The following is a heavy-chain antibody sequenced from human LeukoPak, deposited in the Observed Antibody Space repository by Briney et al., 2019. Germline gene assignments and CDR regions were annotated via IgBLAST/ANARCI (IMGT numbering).Heavy chain of an antibody. CDR2: FDPEDGET. CDR3: ATFIAAAGRRYHFDY. D-gene: IGHD6-13*01. CDR1: GYTLTELS. Sequence: ASVKVSCKVSGYTLTELSMHWVRQAPGKGLEWMGGFDPEDGETIYAQKFQGRVTMTEDTSTDTAYMELSSLRSEDTAVCYCATFIAAAGRRYHFDYWGQGTLVTVSS. V-gene: IGHV1-24*01. J-gene: IGHJ4*02.